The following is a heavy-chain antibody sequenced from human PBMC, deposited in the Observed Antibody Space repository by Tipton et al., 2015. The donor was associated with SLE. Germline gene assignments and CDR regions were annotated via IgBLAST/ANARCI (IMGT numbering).Heavy chain of an antibody. Sequence: QLVQSGAEVKKPGSSVKVSCKASGGIFSSYAISWVRQAPGQGLEWMGWISAYNGNTNYAQKLQGRVTMTTDTSTSTAYMELRSLRSDDTAVYYCARDLHYDSSGPDGYWGQGTLVTVSS. V-gene: IGHV1-18*01. CDR2: ISAYNGNT. D-gene: IGHD3-22*01. J-gene: IGHJ4*02. CDR3: ARDLHYDSSGPDGY. CDR1: GGIFSSYA.